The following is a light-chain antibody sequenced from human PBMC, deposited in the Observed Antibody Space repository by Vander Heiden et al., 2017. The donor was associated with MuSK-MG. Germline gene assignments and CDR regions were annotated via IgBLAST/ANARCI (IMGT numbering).Light chain of an antibody. V-gene: IGKV1-39*01. CDR1: QSISSY. CDR2: AAS. CDR3: QQSYRTPPVP. J-gene: IGKJ3*01. Sequence: IQMPPSPSSLSASVGDRVTITCRASQSISSYLNWYQQKPGKAPKLLIYAASSLQSGVPSRFSGSGSGTDFTLTISSLQPEDFATYDCQQSYRTPPVPCGPGTKVEIK.